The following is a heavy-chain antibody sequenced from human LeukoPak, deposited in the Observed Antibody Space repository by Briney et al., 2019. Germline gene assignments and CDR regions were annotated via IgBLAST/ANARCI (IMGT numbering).Heavy chain of an antibody. J-gene: IGHJ4*02. CDR2: ISWNSGSR. CDR3: AKAGRHSSSWIDY. D-gene: IGHD6-13*01. Sequence: GGSLRLSCAASGFIFDDYAMYWVRQAPGKGLEWVSSISWNSGSRVYADSVKGRFTISRDNAKNSLYLQMNSLRAEDTALYYCAKAGRHSSSWIDYWGQGTLVTVSS. CDR1: GFIFDDYA. V-gene: IGHV3-9*01.